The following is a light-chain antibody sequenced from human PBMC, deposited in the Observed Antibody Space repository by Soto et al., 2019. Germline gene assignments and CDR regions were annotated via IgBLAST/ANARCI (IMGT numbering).Light chain of an antibody. Sequence: QSVLTQPRSVSGSPGQSVTISCTGTSSDVGGYNYVSWYQQHPGKAPKLMIYDVSKRPSGVPDRFSGSKSGNTASLTISGLQAEDEAGYYCCSYAGSYTFGYVFGTGTKLTVL. CDR2: DVS. CDR1: SSDVGGYNY. J-gene: IGLJ1*01. V-gene: IGLV2-11*01. CDR3: CSYAGSYTFGYV.